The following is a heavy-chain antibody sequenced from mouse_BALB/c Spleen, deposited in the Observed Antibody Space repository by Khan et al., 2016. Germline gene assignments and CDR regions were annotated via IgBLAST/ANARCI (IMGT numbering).Heavy chain of an antibody. J-gene: IGHJ2*01. CDR3: ARAARIKY. Sequence: EVQLQESGPGLVKPSQSLSLTCTVTGYSITSGYGWNWIRQFPGNQLEWMGYISYSGSTNYNPSLKSRISITRDTSKNQFFLQLNSVTTEDAATYYCARAARIKYWGQGTTLTVSS. CDR1: GYSITSGYG. V-gene: IGHV3-2*02. D-gene: IGHD1-2*01. CDR2: ISYSGST.